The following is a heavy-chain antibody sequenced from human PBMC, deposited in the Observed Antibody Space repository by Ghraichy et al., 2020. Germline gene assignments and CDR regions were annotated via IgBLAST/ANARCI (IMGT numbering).Heavy chain of an antibody. D-gene: IGHD4-23*01. J-gene: IGHJ4*02. CDR2: IRSKAYGGTT. CDR1: GFTFGDYA. CDR3: TRVVHDYGGKRHDY. Sequence: GGSLRLSCTASGFTFGDYAMSWFRQAPGKGLEWVGFIRSKAYGGTTEYAASVKGRFTISRDDSKSIAYLQMNSLKTEDTAVYYCTRVVHDYGGKRHDYWGQGTLVTVSS. V-gene: IGHV3-49*03.